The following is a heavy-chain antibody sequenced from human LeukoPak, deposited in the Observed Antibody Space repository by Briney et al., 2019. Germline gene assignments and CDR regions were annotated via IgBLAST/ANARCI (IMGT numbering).Heavy chain of an antibody. Sequence: PGGSLRLSCAASGFTFSSYSMNWVRQAPGKGLEWVSSISSSSSYIYYADSVKGRFTISRDNAKNSLYLQMNSLRAEDTAVYYCARGGLLWFGDTGYYMDVWGKGTTVTVSS. CDR2: ISSSSSYI. CDR1: GFTFSSYS. D-gene: IGHD3-10*01. J-gene: IGHJ6*03. CDR3: ARGGLLWFGDTGYYMDV. V-gene: IGHV3-21*01.